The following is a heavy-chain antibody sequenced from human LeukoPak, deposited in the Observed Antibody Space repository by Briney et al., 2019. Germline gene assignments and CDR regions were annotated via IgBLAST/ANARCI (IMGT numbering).Heavy chain of an antibody. CDR1: GFTFSSYA. CDR3: AKDGALGYSSSRPNNYYYYMDV. V-gene: IGHV3-30*04. Sequence: GGSLRLSCAASGFTFSSYAMHWVRQSPGKGLEWVTIISSDGGNKYYTDSVRGRFTISRDNSKNTLYLQMNSLRAEDTAVYYCAKDGALGYSSSRPNNYYYYMDVWGKGTTVTVSS. D-gene: IGHD6-13*01. CDR2: ISSDGGNK. J-gene: IGHJ6*03.